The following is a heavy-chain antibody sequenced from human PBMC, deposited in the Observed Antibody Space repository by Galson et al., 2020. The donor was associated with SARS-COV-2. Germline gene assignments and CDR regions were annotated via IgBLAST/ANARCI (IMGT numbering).Heavy chain of an antibody. V-gene: IGHV5-51*01. Sequence: HGESLKIYCKGSGYSFPSYWIGWVRQMPGKGMEWMRIIYPGDSDTRYSPSFQGQVTISADKSIRTAYLQWSSLKASDTAMYYCARPSSSDFWGPQGWFDPWGQGTLVTVSS. J-gene: IGHJ5*02. D-gene: IGHD3-3*01. CDR1: GYSFPSYW. CDR3: ARPSSSDFWGPQGWFDP. CDR2: IYPGDSDT.